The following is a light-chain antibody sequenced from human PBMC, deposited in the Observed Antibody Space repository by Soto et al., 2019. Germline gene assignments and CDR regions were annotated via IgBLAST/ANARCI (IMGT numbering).Light chain of an antibody. J-gene: IGKJ1*01. V-gene: IGKV3-20*01. CDR1: KILAPNP. Sequence: EMVLTQSPGTLSLSLGERATLSCRAVKILAPNPLAWNQQKPAQAPRLLISGVYSRAAGIPDRFSGSGSGTDFTLTISRLEPEDFAVYYCQQYDTSPRTFGQGTKVEIK. CDR3: QQYDTSPRT. CDR2: GVY.